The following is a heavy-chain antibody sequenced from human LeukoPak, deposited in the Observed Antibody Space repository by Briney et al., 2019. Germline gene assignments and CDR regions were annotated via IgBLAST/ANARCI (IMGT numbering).Heavy chain of an antibody. CDR3: ATMITFGGVL. J-gene: IGHJ4*02. V-gene: IGHV4-59*01. D-gene: IGHD3-16*01. CDR2: IYYSGST. CDR1: GGSISSYY. Sequence: SETLSLTCTVSGGSISSYYWSWIRQPPGKGLEWIGYIYYSGSTNYNPSLKSRVTISADTSKNQFSLKLSSVTAAGTAVYYCATMITFGGVLWGQGTLVTVSP.